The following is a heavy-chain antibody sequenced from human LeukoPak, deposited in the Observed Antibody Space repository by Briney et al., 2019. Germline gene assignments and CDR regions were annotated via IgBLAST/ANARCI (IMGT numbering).Heavy chain of an antibody. D-gene: IGHD3-16*01. CDR3: ARGNYGPNWFGP. CDR2: MNPNSGNT. Sequence: GASVKVSCKASGYTFTSYDINWVRQASGQGLEWMGWMNPNSGNTGYAQKFQGRVTMTRNTSISTAYMELSSLGSEDTAVYYCARGNYGPNWFGPWGQGTLVTVSS. J-gene: IGHJ5*02. CDR1: GYTFTSYD. V-gene: IGHV1-8*01.